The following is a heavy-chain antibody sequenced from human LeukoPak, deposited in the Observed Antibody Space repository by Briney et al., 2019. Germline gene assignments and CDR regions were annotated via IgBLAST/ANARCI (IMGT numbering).Heavy chain of an antibody. V-gene: IGHV3-11*01. Sequence: PGGSLRLSCAASGFTFSDYYMSWIRQAPGKGLEWVSYISSSGSTIYYADSVKGRFTISRDNAKNSLYLQMNSLRAEDTAVYYCARDTAPIGYYSDSSGYYLYGMDVWGQGTTVTVSS. J-gene: IGHJ6*02. CDR3: ARDTAPIGYYSDSSGYYLYGMDV. CDR2: ISSSGSTI. D-gene: IGHD3-22*01. CDR1: GFTFSDYY.